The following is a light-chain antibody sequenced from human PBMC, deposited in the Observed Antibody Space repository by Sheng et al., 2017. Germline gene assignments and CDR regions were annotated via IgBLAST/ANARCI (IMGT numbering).Light chain of an antibody. CDR1: SSNIGAGFD. V-gene: IGLV1-40*01. Sequence: QSVLTQPPSVSGAPGQRVTISCTGSSSNIGAGFDVHWYQHLPGTAPKLLIHGNRNRPSGVPDRFSGSKSGTSASLAITGLQAEDEADYYCQSYDSRLSGSVVFGGGTKLTVL. CDR3: QSYDSRLSGSVV. CDR2: GNR. J-gene: IGLJ2*01.